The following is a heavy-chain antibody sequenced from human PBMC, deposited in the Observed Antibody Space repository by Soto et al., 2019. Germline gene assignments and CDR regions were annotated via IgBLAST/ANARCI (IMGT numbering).Heavy chain of an antibody. V-gene: IGHV1-69*13. CDR2: IIPIFGTA. CDR1: GGTFSSYA. D-gene: IGHD6-19*01. J-gene: IGHJ6*02. CDR3: ARDPDTYSSGWYTPRHYYYYGMDV. Sequence: ASVKVSCKASGGTFSSYAISWVRQAPGQGLEWMGGIIPIFGTANYAQKFQGRVTITADESTSTAYMELSSLRSEDTAVYYCARDPDTYSSGWYTPRHYYYYGMDVWGQGTTVTVSS.